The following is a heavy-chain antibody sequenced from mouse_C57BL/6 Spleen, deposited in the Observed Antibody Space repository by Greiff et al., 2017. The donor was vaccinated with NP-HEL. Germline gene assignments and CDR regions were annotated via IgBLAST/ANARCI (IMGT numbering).Heavy chain of an antibody. V-gene: IGHV1-15*01. CDR1: GYTFTDYE. CDR2: IDPGTGGT. CDR3: TGGYYFWFAY. Sequence: QVQLQQSGAELVRPGASVTLSCKASGYTFTDYEMHWVKQTPVHGLEWIGAIDPGTGGTAYNQKFKGKAILTADKSSSTAYMELRSLTSEDSAVYYSTGGYYFWFAYWGQGTLVTVSA. J-gene: IGHJ3*01. D-gene: IGHD2-3*01.